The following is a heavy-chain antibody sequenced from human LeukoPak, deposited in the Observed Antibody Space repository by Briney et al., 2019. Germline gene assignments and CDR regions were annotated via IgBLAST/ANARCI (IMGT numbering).Heavy chain of an antibody. CDR3: ATDGPNYYGSGSYYDY. CDR2: FDPEDGET. J-gene: IGHJ4*02. Sequence: ASAKVSCKVSGYTLTELSMHWVRQAPGKGLEWMGGFDPEDGETIYAQKFQGRVTMTEDTSTDTAYMELSSLRSEDTAVYYCATDGPNYYGSGSYYDYWGQGTLVTVSS. V-gene: IGHV1-24*01. D-gene: IGHD3-10*01. CDR1: GYTLTELS.